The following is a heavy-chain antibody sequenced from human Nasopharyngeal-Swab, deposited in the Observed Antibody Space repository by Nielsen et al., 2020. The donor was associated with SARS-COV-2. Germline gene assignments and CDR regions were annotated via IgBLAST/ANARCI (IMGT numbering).Heavy chain of an antibody. V-gene: IGHV3-48*01. D-gene: IGHD4-17*01. CDR2: INSSSSTI. CDR3: ARDAPAHYGAFY. J-gene: IGHJ4*02. CDR1: GFTFSTYA. Sequence: GESLKISCAASGFTFSTYAMTWVRQAPGKGLEWVSYINSSSSTIYYADSVKGRFTISRDSSKNTLYLQMDSLRGEDTAVYYCARDAPAHYGAFYWGRGTLVTVSS.